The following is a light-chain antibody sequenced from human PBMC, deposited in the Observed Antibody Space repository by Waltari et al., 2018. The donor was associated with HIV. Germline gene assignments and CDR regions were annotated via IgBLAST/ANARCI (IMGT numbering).Light chain of an antibody. CDR1: QTISNNY. Sequence: EIVLTQSPGTLSVSPGERATLSCRASQTISNNYLAWYQQKPGQAPRLLISGASTRATGIPDRFSGSGSGTHFTLTITRLDPEDSAVYFCQQYSLTPLSFGGGTKVEFK. V-gene: IGKV3-20*01. CDR3: QQYSLTPLS. J-gene: IGKJ4*01. CDR2: GAS.